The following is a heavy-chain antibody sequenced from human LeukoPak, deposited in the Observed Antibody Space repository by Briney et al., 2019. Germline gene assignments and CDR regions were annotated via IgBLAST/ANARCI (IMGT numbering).Heavy chain of an antibody. D-gene: IGHD3-10*01. Sequence: PGGSLRLSCAASGFSFSTYAMHWVRQAPGKGLEWVALIWHDASHTFYTDSVKGRLTISRDNSKNTVYLQMNSLGGEDTAVYYCAREIFGSGSCPDYWGQGTLVTVSS. CDR3: AREIFGSGSCPDY. CDR2: IWHDASHT. V-gene: IGHV3-33*01. CDR1: GFSFSTYA. J-gene: IGHJ4*02.